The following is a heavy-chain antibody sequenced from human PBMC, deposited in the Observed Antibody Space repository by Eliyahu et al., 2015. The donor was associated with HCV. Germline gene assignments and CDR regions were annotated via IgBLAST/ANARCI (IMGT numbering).Heavy chain of an antibody. CDR3: ASSGSSWMGGYYYYYGMDV. Sequence: EVQLVQSGAEVKKPGESLKISCKGSGSSFTSYWXGWVRXMPGKGLEWMGIIYPGDSDTRYSPSFQGQVTISADKSISTAYLQWSSLKASDTAMYYCASSGSSWMGGYYYYYGMDVWGQGTTVTVSS. CDR1: GSSFTSYW. J-gene: IGHJ6*02. CDR2: IYPGDSDT. V-gene: IGHV5-51*01. D-gene: IGHD6-13*01.